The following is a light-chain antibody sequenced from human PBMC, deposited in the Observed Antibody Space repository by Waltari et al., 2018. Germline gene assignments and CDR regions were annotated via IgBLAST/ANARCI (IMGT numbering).Light chain of an antibody. CDR1: SSDVGGYNY. Sequence: QSALTQPRSVSGSPGQSVTISCPGTSSDVGGYNYVPWYQQYPGKAPKVMIYDVSKRPSGVPDRFSGSKSGNTASLTISGLQAEDEADYYCCSYAGSYTHWVFGGGTKLTVL. CDR2: DVS. V-gene: IGLV2-11*01. J-gene: IGLJ3*02. CDR3: CSYAGSYTHWV.